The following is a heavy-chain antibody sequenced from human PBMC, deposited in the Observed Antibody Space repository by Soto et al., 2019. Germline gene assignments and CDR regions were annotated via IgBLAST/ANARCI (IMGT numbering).Heavy chain of an antibody. Sequence: GASVKVSCKASGYTFTSYYMHWVRQAPGQGLEWMGIINPSGGSTSYAQKFQGRVTMTRDTSTSTVYMELSSLRSEDTAVYYCAREYQYYDRSGYPRYYYGMDVWGQGTTVTVSS. CDR1: GYTFTSYY. J-gene: IGHJ6*02. V-gene: IGHV1-46*01. D-gene: IGHD3-22*01. CDR3: AREYQYYDRSGYPRYYYGMDV. CDR2: INPSGGST.